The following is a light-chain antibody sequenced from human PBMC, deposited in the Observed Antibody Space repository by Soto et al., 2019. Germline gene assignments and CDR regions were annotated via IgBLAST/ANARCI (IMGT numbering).Light chain of an antibody. CDR3: SSFVGAPVI. Sequence: QSALTQPPSASGSPGQSVTIPCAGTSTDVGEYNYVSWYQQHPGKVPKLIIFEVNKRPSGVPDRFSGSKSGDTASLTVSGLQAGDEADYYCSSFVGAPVIFGGGTKLTVL. CDR1: STDVGEYNY. CDR2: EVN. V-gene: IGLV2-8*01. J-gene: IGLJ2*01.